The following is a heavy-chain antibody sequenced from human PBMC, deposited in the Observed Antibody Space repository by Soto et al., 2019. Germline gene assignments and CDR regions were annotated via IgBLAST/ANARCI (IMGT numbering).Heavy chain of an antibody. J-gene: IGHJ4*02. CDR3: ARTLYESSDYYYFDY. CDR2: IDPSGGST. Sequence: ASLKVSCKASEYTFSNYYIHWVRQAPGQGLGWMGIIDPSGGSTTYAQKFRGRVTMTRDTSTSTIYMELSSLRSEDTAVYFCARTLYESSDYYYFDYWGQGTLVTVSS. CDR1: EYTFSNYY. D-gene: IGHD3-22*01. V-gene: IGHV1-46*01.